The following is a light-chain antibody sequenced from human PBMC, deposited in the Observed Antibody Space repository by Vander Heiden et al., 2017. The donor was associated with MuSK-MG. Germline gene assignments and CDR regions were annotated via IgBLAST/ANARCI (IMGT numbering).Light chain of an antibody. Sequence: QSALTQPASVSGSPGQSITISCTGTSSDIGGYKYVSWYQLHPGKAPKLMIYDVSNRPSGVSNRFAGSKSGNTASLTISGLQAEDEADYYCSSYRSSNPPVVGGGTKVTVL. J-gene: IGLJ2*01. CDR1: SSDIGGYKY. CDR3: SSYRSSNPPV. CDR2: DVS. V-gene: IGLV2-14*01.